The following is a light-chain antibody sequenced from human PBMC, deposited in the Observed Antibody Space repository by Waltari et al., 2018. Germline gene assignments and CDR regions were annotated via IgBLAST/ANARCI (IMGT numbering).Light chain of an antibody. V-gene: IGKV4-1*01. CDR1: QSVLHSSSNKNL. CDR3: HQCCTPHT. J-gene: IGKJ2*01. CDR2: WAS. Sequence: DIVMTQSPDSLAVSLGERATINCKSSQSVLHSSSNKNLLGWYQQKPGQPPKLLIYWASTREAGVPDRFSGSGSGTDFTLTINNLQSEDAAVYYCHQCCTPHTFGQGTKLEIK.